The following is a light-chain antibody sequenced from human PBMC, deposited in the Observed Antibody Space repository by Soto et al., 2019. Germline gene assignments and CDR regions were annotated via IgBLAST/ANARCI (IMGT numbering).Light chain of an antibody. CDR2: GAS. CDR1: QSVSSY. Sequence: EIVLTQSPATLSLSPGERATLSCRASQSVSSYLAWYQQKPGQAPRLPIYGASTRATGIPARFSGSGSGTEFTLIISSLQSEDFAVYFCQQYNNWPWTFGQGTKVDI. CDR3: QQYNNWPWT. J-gene: IGKJ1*01. V-gene: IGKV3-15*01.